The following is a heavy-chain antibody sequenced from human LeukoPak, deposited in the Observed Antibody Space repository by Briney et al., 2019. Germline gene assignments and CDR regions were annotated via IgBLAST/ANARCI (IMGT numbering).Heavy chain of an antibody. Sequence: PGGSLRLSCAASGFTFSSYSMNWVRQAPGKGLEWVSAITAPGDATYYADSVKGRFSISRDNSKNTLYLQLNSLRVEDTALYYCAKAFGTNGYFQLPIDFWGQGTLVTVSS. CDR2: ITAPGDAT. J-gene: IGHJ4*02. D-gene: IGHD2-8*01. CDR1: GFTFSSYS. CDR3: AKAFGTNGYFQLPIDF. V-gene: IGHV3-23*01.